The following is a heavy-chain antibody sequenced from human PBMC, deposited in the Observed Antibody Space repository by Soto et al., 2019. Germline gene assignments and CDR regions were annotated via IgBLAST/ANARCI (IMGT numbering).Heavy chain of an antibody. D-gene: IGHD6-13*01. CDR1: GFTFSSYG. J-gene: IGHJ5*02. V-gene: IGHV3-30*18. Sequence: PGGSLRLSCAASGFTFSSYGMHWVRQAPGKGLEWVAVISYDGSNKYYADSVKGRFTISRGNSKNTLYLQMNSLRAEDTAVYYCAKEVSSSWYVGDWFDPWGQGTLVTVSS. CDR2: ISYDGSNK. CDR3: AKEVSSSWYVGDWFDP.